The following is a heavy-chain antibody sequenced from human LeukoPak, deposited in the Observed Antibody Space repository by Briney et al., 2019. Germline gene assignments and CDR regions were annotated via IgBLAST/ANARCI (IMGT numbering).Heavy chain of an antibody. CDR2: IYTSGST. CDR3: ARDFEDYYDSSGSYYFDY. D-gene: IGHD3-22*01. CDR1: GGSISSYY. Sequence: SETLSLTCTVSGGSISSYYWSWIRQPAGKGLEWIGRIYTSGSTNYNPSLKSRVTMSVDTSKNQFSPKLSSVTAADTAVYYCARDFEDYYDSSGSYYFDYWGQGTLVTVSS. V-gene: IGHV4-4*07. J-gene: IGHJ4*02.